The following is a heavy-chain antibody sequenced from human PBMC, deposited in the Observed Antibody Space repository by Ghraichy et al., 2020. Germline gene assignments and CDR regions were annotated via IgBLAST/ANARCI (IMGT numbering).Heavy chain of an antibody. J-gene: IGHJ4*02. D-gene: IGHD2-2*02. CDR3: ALDTVNFDF. V-gene: IGHV3-23*01. CDR2: ISGDGDTT. CDR1: GFTFSSYA. Sequence: GALNISCAASGFTFSSYAMSWVRQAPGKGLEWVSAISGDGDTTYHADCVKGRFTVSRDNSGNTLYLQMNSLRAEDTAVYYCALDTVNFDFWGQGTLVTVSS.